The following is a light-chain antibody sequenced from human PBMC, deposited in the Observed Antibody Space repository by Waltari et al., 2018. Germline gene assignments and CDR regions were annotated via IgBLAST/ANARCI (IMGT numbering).Light chain of an antibody. V-gene: IGKV3-20*01. CDR3: QHCGGSPPYT. CDR1: QRISNIY. CDR2: GAS. Sequence: EIVLTQSPGTLSWSPGERATLSCRANQRISNIYLAWYQQKSGQAPGLLIYGASYRATGIPDRFSGSGSGTDFTLTIDRVEPEDVAVYYCQHCGGSPPYTFGQGTKLKI. J-gene: IGKJ2*01.